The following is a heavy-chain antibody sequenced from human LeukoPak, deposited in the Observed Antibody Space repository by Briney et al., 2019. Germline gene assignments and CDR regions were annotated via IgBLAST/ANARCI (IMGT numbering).Heavy chain of an antibody. CDR1: GYSFTSYW. J-gene: IGHJ4*02. V-gene: IGHV5-51*01. Sequence: GESLKISCKGSGYSFTSYWIGWVRQLPGKGLEWMGIIYPGDSDTRYSPSFQGQVTISADKSISTAYLQWSSLKASDTAMYYCARHPGYYYDSSGYQTVSYYFDYWGQGTLVTVSS. CDR3: ARHPGYYYDSSGYQTVSYYFDY. D-gene: IGHD3-22*01. CDR2: IYPGDSDT.